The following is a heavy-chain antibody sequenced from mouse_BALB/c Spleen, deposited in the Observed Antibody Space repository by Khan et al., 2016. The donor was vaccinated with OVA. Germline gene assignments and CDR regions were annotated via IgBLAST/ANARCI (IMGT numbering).Heavy chain of an antibody. J-gene: IGHJ2*01. CDR3: ARDYFGNGYFDY. V-gene: IGHV3-6*02. CDR1: GYSITSGYN. Sequence: EVQLQESGPGLVKPSQSLSLTCSVTGYSITSGYNWNWIRQFPGNKLEWMGYISYDGSNNYNPSLKNRISITRDTSKNQFFLKLNSVTTEDAATDYCARDYFGNGYFDYWGQGTTLTVSS. D-gene: IGHD1-1*01. CDR2: ISYDGSN.